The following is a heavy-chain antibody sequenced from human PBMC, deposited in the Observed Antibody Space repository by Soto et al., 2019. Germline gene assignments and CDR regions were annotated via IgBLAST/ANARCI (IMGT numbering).Heavy chain of an antibody. CDR2: ISGSGGST. Sequence: PGGSLRLSCAASGFTFSSYAMSWVRQAPGKGLEWVSAISGSGGSTYYADSVKGRFTISRDNSKNTLYLQMNSLRAEDTAVYYCAKDPGTLWFGELLYRSYSFDYWGQGTLVTVSS. V-gene: IGHV3-23*01. CDR1: GFTFSSYA. D-gene: IGHD3-10*01. J-gene: IGHJ4*02. CDR3: AKDPGTLWFGELLYRSYSFDY.